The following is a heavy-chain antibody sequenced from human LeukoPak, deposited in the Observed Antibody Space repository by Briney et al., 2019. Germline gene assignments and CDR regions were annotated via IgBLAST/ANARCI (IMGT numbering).Heavy chain of an antibody. CDR1: GYTFTSYY. J-gene: IGHJ3*02. CDR2: INPSGGST. V-gene: IGHV1-46*01. CDR3: ARGRSPGSSSWDDAFDI. Sequence: GASVKVSCKASGYTFTSYYMHWVRQAPGQGLEWMGIINPSGGSTSYAQKFQGRVTMTRDTSTSTVYMELSSLRSEDTAVYYCARGRSPGSSSWDDAFDIWGQGTMVTVSS. D-gene: IGHD6-13*01.